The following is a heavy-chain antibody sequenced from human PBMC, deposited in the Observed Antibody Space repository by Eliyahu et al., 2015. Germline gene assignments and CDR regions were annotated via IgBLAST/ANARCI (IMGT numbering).Heavy chain of an antibody. Sequence: QVQLQESGPGLVEPSXTLSLTCAVSGXSISNDYWWSWVRQPPGKGLEWIGEIYHSGITNYTPSLKSRVTISVDKSKNQLSLKVNSATAADTAVYYCAREALGANYYMDVWGKGTTVTVSS. CDR3: AREALGANYYMDV. J-gene: IGHJ6*03. CDR2: IYHSGIT. V-gene: IGHV4-4*02. CDR1: GXSISNDYW. D-gene: IGHD3-3*01.